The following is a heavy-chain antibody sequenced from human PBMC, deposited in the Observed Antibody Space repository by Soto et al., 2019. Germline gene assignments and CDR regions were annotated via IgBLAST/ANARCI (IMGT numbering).Heavy chain of an antibody. Sequence: QVQLVQSGAEEKKPGASVKVSCKASGYTFTSYAMHWVRQAPGQRLEWMGWINAGNGNTKYSQKFHGRVTITRDTSASTDYMEVSSLRSEDTAVYYCARGGSTVTRGWFDPWGQGTLVTVSS. J-gene: IGHJ5*02. CDR2: INAGNGNT. V-gene: IGHV1-3*05. CDR3: ARGGSTVTRGWFDP. D-gene: IGHD4-17*01. CDR1: GYTFTSYA.